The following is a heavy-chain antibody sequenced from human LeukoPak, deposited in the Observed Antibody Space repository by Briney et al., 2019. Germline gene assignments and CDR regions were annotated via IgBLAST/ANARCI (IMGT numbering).Heavy chain of an antibody. J-gene: IGHJ3*02. CDR1: GYTFTSYY. V-gene: IGHV1-18*04. CDR2: ISAYNGNT. CDR3: ARDGAMIVVVTHDAFDI. D-gene: IGHD3-22*01. Sequence: ASVKVSCKASGYTFTSYYMHWVRQAPGQGLEWMGWISAYNGNTNYAQKLQGRVTMTTDTSTSTAYMELRSLRSDDTAVYYCARDGAMIVVVTHDAFDIWGQGTMVTVSS.